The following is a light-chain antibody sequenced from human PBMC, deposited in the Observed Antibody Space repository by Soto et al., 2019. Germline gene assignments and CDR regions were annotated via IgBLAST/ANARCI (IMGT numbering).Light chain of an antibody. CDR3: SSYTSSSTLLYV. CDR1: SSDVGGYNY. Sequence: QSALTQPASVSGSPGQSITISCTGTSSDVGGYNYVSWYQQHPGKAPKLMIYDVSNRPSGVPNRFSGSKSGNTASLPISGLQAEDEAYYYCSSYTSSSTLLYVFGTGTKVTVL. J-gene: IGLJ1*01. V-gene: IGLV2-14*01. CDR2: DVS.